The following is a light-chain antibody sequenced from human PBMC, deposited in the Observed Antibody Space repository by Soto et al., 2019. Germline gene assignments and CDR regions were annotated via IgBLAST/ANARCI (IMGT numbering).Light chain of an antibody. V-gene: IGKV3-20*01. CDR1: QSVSSN. CDR2: GAS. Sequence: TPAVSPGEKATLSCRASQSVSSNLAWYQQKAGQAPRLLIYGASTRATGIPARFSGSGSGTDFTLTISRLEPEDFAVYYCQQYGSSPWTFGQGTKVDI. J-gene: IGKJ1*01. CDR3: QQYGSSPWT.